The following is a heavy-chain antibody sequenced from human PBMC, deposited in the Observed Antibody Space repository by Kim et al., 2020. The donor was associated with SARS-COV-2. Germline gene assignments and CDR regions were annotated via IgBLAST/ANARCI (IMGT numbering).Heavy chain of an antibody. D-gene: IGHD2-2*02. CDR1: GFTFSSYA. CDR2: ISGSGGST. J-gene: IGHJ6*02. CDR3: AKFLYGYYYYGMDV. V-gene: IGHV3-23*01. Sequence: GGSLRLSCAASGFTFSSYAMSWVRQAPGKGLEWVSAISGSGGSTYYGDSVKGRFTISRDNSKKTLYVQMNSLGAEDTAVYYCAKFLYGYYYYGMDVCGQGTTVTGSS.